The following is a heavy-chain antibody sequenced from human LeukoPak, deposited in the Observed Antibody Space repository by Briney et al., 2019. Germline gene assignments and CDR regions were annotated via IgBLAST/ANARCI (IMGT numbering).Heavy chain of an antibody. CDR2: IKQDGSEK. Sequence: GGSLRLSCGASGFTFSSYWMSWVRQAPGKGLEWVANIKQDGSEKYYVDSVKGRFTISRDNAKNSLYLQMNSLRAEDTAVYYCARDRYYDSSGWADAFDIWGQGTMVTVSS. V-gene: IGHV3-7*01. D-gene: IGHD3-22*01. CDR3: ARDRYYDSSGWADAFDI. J-gene: IGHJ3*02. CDR1: GFTFSSYW.